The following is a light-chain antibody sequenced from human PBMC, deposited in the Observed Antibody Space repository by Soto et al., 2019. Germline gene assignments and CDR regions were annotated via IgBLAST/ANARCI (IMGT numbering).Light chain of an antibody. CDR3: QQYNSYSQT. V-gene: IGKV1-5*01. CDR2: DAS. CDR1: QSISSW. J-gene: IGKJ1*01. Sequence: DSQMTQSPFSLSASVGDRATITCRASQSISSWLAWYQQKPGKAPKLLIYDASSLESGVPSRFSGSGSGTEFTLTISSLQPDDFATYYCQQYNSYSQTFGQGTKVDIK.